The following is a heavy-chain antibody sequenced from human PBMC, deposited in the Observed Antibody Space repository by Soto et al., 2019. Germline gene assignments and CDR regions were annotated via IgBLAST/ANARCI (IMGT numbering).Heavy chain of an antibody. CDR1: GGSVSGYY. V-gene: IGHV4-59*02. CDR2: IHYTGKT. CDR3: VRSNHFEY. Sequence: PSETLSLTCTVSGGSVSGYYWSWIRQPPGKGLEYIGYIHYTGKTKYNPSLNGRVTISVDTSKNQFSLKLTSVTAADTAVYYCVRSNHFEYWGQGTLVTVSS. J-gene: IGHJ4*02.